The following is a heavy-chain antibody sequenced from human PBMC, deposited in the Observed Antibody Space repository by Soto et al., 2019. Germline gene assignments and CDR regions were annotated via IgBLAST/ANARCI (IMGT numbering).Heavy chain of an antibody. J-gene: IGHJ2*01. V-gene: IGHV4-39*02. CDR3: ARPSRRRGLLSSWFFDP. D-gene: IGHD4-17*01. CDR2: NYYTGTT. Sequence: QLELQESGPGLVKTSESLSLICTVSGGSIRNDHYWGGSRGPPGKGLERIGSNYYTGTTYYNASLKNRVTLAEDTSNNLLSLRLRLVVATDTDVYYCARPSRRRGLLSSWFFDPFGCCSLVTASS. CDR1: GGSIRNDHY.